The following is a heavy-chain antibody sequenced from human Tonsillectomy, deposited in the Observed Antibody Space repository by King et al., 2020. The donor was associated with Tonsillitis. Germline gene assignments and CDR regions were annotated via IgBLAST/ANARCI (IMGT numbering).Heavy chain of an antibody. CDR2: INPSNNST. CDR1: GYTFTTYY. D-gene: IGHD4-17*01. CDR3: VRSNYGDYGIDS. Sequence: QLVQSGAEVKKPGASVRVSCKASGYTFTTYYMHWLRQAPGQGLAWMGVINPSNNSTIYAQRFQGRVTMSSDTSTSTVYMELSSLKSEDTAVYYCVRSNYGDYGIDSWGPGTLVTVSS. V-gene: IGHV1-46*01. J-gene: IGHJ4*02.